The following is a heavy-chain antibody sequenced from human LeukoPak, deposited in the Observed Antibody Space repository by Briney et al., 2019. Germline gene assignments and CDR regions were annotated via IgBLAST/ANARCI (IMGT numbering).Heavy chain of an antibody. D-gene: IGHD3-22*01. CDR1: GFTFSSYA. CDR2: ISYDGSNK. J-gene: IGHJ5*02. V-gene: IGHV3-30*04. CDR3: AREFGGYFVLSWFDP. Sequence: GGSLRLSCAASGFTFSSYAMHWVRQAPGKGLEWVAVISYDGSNKYYADSVKGRFTISRDNSKNTLYLQMNSLRAEDTAVYYCAREFGGYFVLSWFDPWGQGTLVTVSS.